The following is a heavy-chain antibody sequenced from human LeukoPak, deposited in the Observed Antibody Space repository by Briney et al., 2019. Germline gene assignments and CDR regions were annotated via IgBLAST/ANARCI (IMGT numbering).Heavy chain of an antibody. Sequence: PGGSLRLSCAASGFTFSSYAMHWVRQAPGKGLEWVAVISYDGSNKYYADSVKGRFTISRDNSKNTLYLQMNSLRAEDTAVYYCARDHSGNPPVWYFDYWGQGTLVTVSS. J-gene: IGHJ4*02. D-gene: IGHD4-23*01. CDR3: ARDHSGNPPVWYFDY. V-gene: IGHV3-30-3*01. CDR2: ISYDGSNK. CDR1: GFTFSSYA.